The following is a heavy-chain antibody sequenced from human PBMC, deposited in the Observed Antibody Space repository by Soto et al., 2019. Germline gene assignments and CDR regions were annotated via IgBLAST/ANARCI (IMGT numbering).Heavy chain of an antibody. D-gene: IGHD5-18*01. J-gene: IGHJ6*02. CDR2: IYYSGST. V-gene: IGHV4-59*01. CDR3: AREGSYKNYYYYGMEV. Sequence: QVQLQESGPGLVKPSETLSLTCTVPGGSISSYYWSWIRQPPGKGLEWIGYIYYSGSTNYTPSLKSLVTIAVDTSKKQFSLKLSYVTAADTAVYYWAREGSYKNYYYYGMEVWGQGTTVTVSS. CDR1: GGSISSYY.